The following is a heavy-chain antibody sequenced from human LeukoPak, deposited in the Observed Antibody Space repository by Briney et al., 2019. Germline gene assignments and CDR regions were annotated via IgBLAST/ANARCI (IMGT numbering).Heavy chain of an antibody. Sequence: GGSLRLSCAASGFTFSSYSMNWVRQAPGKGLEWVSYISSSSSTIYYADSVKGRFTISRDNAKNSLYLQMNSLRAEDTAVYYCARDESGYYDSSGYYVLGYWGQGTLVTVSS. J-gene: IGHJ4*02. D-gene: IGHD3-22*01. CDR1: GFTFSSYS. CDR3: ARDESGYYDSSGYYVLGY. CDR2: ISSSSSTI. V-gene: IGHV3-48*01.